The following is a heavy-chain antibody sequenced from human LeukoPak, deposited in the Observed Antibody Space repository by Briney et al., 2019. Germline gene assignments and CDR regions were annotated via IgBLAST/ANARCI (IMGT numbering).Heavy chain of an antibody. CDR3: ARQESIAARPLYYYYYMDV. Sequence: SQTLSLTCAVSGGSISSGGYSWSWIRQPPGKGLEWIGYIYYSGSTYYNPSLKSRVTISVDTSKNQFSLKLSSVTAADTAVYYCARQESIAARPLYYYYYMDVWGKGTTVTVSS. V-gene: IGHV4-30-4*07. CDR2: IYYSGST. J-gene: IGHJ6*03. D-gene: IGHD6-6*01. CDR1: GGSISSGGYS.